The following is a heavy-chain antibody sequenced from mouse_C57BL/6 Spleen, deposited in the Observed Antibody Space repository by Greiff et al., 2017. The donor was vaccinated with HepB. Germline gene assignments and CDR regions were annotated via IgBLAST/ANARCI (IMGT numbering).Heavy chain of an antibody. CDR1: GFTFSSYG. J-gene: IGHJ2*01. V-gene: IGHV5-6*01. D-gene: IGHD1-3*01. Sequence: EVKLMESGGDLVKPGGSLKLSCAASGFTFSSYGMSWVRQTPDKRLEWVATISSGGSYTYYPDSVKGRFTISRDNAKNTLYLQMSSLKSEDTAMYYCARESPFDYWGQGTTLTVSS. CDR3: ARESPFDY. CDR2: ISSGGSYT.